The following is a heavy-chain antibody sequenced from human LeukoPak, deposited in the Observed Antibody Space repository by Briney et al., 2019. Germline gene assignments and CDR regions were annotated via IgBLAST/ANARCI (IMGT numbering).Heavy chain of an antibody. J-gene: IGHJ4*02. CDR2: INPGGDST. CDR1: GYTFTSYY. CDR3: ARDLGDTYGSVGDFDY. V-gene: IGHV1-46*01. D-gene: IGHD3-10*01. Sequence: ASVKVSCKASGYTFTSYYMHWVRQAPGQGLEWMGIINPGGDSTTYAQKFQGRVTMTRDTSISTAYMELSSLRSDDTAVYYCARDLGDTYGSVGDFDYWGQGTLVTVSS.